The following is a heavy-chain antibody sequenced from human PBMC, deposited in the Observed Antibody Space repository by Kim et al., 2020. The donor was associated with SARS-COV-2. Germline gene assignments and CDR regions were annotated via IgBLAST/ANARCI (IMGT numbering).Heavy chain of an antibody. CDR3: ASAQSDY. J-gene: IGHJ4*02. Sequence: SSSTRNYADSVKGRFTIPRDNAKNSLYLQMNSLRDEDTAVYYCASAQSDYWGQGTLVTVSS. V-gene: IGHV3-48*02. CDR2: SSSTR. D-gene: IGHD4-4*01.